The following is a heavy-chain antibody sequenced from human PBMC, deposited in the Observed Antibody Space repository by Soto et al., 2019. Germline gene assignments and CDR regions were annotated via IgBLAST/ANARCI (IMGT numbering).Heavy chain of an antibody. CDR3: ARVRGDYYDSSGYYYVEYFQH. V-gene: IGHV4-59*11. CDR2: IYNSGSN. Sequence: PSETRSLKRSVSGGSTSSHYWSWIRPPPGKGLVWNGYIYNSGSNNYNPSLKSRVTISVDTSKNQFSLKLSSVTAADTAVYYCARVRGDYYDSSGYYYVEYFQHWGQGTLVTVS. CDR1: GGSTSSHY. J-gene: IGHJ1*01. D-gene: IGHD3-22*01.